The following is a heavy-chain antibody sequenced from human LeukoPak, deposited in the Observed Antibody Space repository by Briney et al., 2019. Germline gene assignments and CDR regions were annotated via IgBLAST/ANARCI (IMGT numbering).Heavy chain of an antibody. CDR3: ARDFFEHGYSYVPDY. CDR1: GYTFTSYY. D-gene: IGHD5-18*01. CDR2: INPSGGST. V-gene: IGHV1-46*01. Sequence: GASVKVSCKASGYTFTSYYMHWVRQAPGQGLEWMGIINPSGGSTSYAQKFQGRVTTTRDTSTSTVYMELSSLRSEDTAVYYCARDFFEHGYSYVPDYWGQGTLVTVSS. J-gene: IGHJ4*02.